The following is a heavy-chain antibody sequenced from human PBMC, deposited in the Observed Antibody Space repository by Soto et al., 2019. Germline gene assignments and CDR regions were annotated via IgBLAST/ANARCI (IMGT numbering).Heavy chain of an antibody. CDR2: ISSSSSYT. J-gene: IGHJ3*02. D-gene: IGHD3-10*01. Sequence: KPGGSLRLSCAASGFTFSDYYMSWIRQAPGKGLEWVSYISSSSSYTNYADSVKGRFTISRDNAKNSLYLQMNSLRAEDTAVYYCARDKLVRGVSLDAFDIWGQGTMVTVSS. CDR3: ARDKLVRGVSLDAFDI. CDR1: GFTFSDYY. V-gene: IGHV3-11*06.